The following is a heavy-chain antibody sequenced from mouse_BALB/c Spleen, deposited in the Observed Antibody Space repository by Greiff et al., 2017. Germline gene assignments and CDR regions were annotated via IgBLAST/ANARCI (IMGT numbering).Heavy chain of an antibody. Sequence: EVKVVESGGGLVQPGGSLRLSCATSGFTFSDFYMEWVRQPPGKRLEWIAASRNKANDYTTEYSASVKGRFIVSRDTSQSILYLQMNALRAEDTAIYCCARDADYSYFDYWGEGTTLTVSS. CDR2: SRNKANDYTT. V-gene: IGHV7-1*02. CDR1: GFTFSDFY. D-gene: IGHD2-12*01. CDR3: ARDADYSYFDY. J-gene: IGHJ2*01.